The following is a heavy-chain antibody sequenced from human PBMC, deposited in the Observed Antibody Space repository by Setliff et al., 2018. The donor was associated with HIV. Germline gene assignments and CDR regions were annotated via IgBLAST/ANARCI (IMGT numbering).Heavy chain of an antibody. J-gene: IGHJ6*03. Sequence: ETLSITCTVSGGSISSSSYYWGWIRQPPGKGLGWIGSIYYSGSTYYNPSLKSRVTISVDTSKNQFSLKLSSVTAAGTAFYYCARGCIGDYLFTGYLYVWGKGTTVTV. CDR1: GGSISSSSYY. CDR2: IYYSGST. V-gene: IGHV4-39*01. D-gene: IGHD2-21*01. CDR3: ARGCIGDYLFTGYLYV.